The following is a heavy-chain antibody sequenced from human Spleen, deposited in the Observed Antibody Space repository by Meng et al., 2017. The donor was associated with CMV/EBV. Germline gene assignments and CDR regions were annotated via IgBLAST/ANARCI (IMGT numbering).Heavy chain of an antibody. V-gene: IGHV4-61*01. CDR1: GGSVRTGSHC. J-gene: IGHJ4*02. CDR2: VYYSGST. Sequence: SETLSLTCNVSGGSVRTGSHCWSWIRQPPGKRLEWIGYVYYSGSTNYNPSLRSRVTVSLDTSKNQFSLKLSSVTAADTAVYYCARLRYSSSWYSYFDYWGQGTPVTVSS. CDR3: ARLRYSSSWYSYFDY. D-gene: IGHD6-13*01.